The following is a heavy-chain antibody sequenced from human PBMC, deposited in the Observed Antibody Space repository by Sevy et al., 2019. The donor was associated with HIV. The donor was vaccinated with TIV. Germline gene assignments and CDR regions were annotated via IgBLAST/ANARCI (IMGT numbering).Heavy chain of an antibody. D-gene: IGHD1-1*01. V-gene: IGHV3-30*18. Sequence: GGSLRLSCAASGFTFSSYGMHWVRQAPGKGLEWVAVISYDGSNKYYADSVKGRFTISRDNSKNTLYLQMNSLRAEDTAVYYSAKWNHHEGAFDIWGQGTMVTVSS. J-gene: IGHJ3*02. CDR3: AKWNHHEGAFDI. CDR2: ISYDGSNK. CDR1: GFTFSSYG.